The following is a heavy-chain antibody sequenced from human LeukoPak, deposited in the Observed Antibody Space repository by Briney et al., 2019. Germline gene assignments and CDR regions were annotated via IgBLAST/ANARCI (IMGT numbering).Heavy chain of an antibody. V-gene: IGHV3-23*01. CDR2: ISASGGST. CDR3: AVGGYYDSSGYFDY. Sequence: PGGSLRLSCAASGFTFSSSAMSWVRQVPGKGLEWVSGISASGGSTSYADSVKGRFTISRDNSKNTLYLQMNSLRAEDTAVYYCAVGGYYDSSGYFDYWGQGTLVTVSS. CDR1: GFTFSSSA. D-gene: IGHD3-22*01. J-gene: IGHJ4*02.